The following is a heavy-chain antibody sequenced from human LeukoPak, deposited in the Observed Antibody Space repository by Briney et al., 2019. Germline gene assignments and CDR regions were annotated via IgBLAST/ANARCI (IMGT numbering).Heavy chain of an antibody. CDR3: ERDGRWRGVKYYFDY. J-gene: IGHJ4*02. Sequence: PWGTLTLSCSASGFTFSSYAMPWFRQAPGKGLKWLADISYDGTNKSYADSVKGPFTMSRDNSKNSLYLQMIRLSATDTYVYYCERDGRWRGVKYYFDYWGQGTLVTVSP. D-gene: IGHD3-10*01. V-gene: IGHV3-30*04. CDR2: ISYDGTNK. CDR1: GFTFSSYA.